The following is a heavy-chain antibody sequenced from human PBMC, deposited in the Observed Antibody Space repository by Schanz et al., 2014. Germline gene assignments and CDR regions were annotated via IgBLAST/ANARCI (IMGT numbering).Heavy chain of an antibody. CDR2: ISSRGTTI. J-gene: IGHJ4*02. CDR3: AREGPYRGSYCLDY. CDR1: RFTFSDYY. D-gene: IGHD1-26*01. Sequence: QVHLVESGGGVVRPGGSLRLSCAASRFTFSDYYMSWIRQAPGKGLECISYISSRGTTIYYADSVKGRFTISRDNAKNSLFLQMNSLRAEDTAVYYCAREGPYRGSYCLDYWGQGTLVTVSS. V-gene: IGHV3-11*01.